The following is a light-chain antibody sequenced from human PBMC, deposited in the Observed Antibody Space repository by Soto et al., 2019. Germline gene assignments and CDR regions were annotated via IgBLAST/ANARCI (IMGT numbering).Light chain of an antibody. V-gene: IGKV3-20*01. Sequence: ETVLTQSPGTLSLSPGERAILSCRASQSVTSNYLAWYQQKSGQAPRLLIYGASNRATGIPDRFSGSGSGTDFTLTISRLEPEDFAVYYCQQHGSSPPSWTFGQGTNVEIK. CDR3: QQHGSSPPSWT. CDR2: GAS. CDR1: QSVTSNY. J-gene: IGKJ1*01.